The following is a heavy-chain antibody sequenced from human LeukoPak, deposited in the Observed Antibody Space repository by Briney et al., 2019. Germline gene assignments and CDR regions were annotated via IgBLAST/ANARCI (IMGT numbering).Heavy chain of an antibody. CDR1: GGSISSYY. D-gene: IGHD6-13*01. CDR3: ARHRSGIAAASYGMDV. CDR2: IYTSGST. V-gene: IGHV4-4*07. J-gene: IGHJ6*02. Sequence: SETLSLTCTVSGGSISSYYWSWIRQPAGKGLEWIGRIYTSGSTNYNPSLKSRVTMSVDTSKNQFSLKLSSVTAADTAVYYCARHRSGIAAASYGMDVWGQGTTVTVSS.